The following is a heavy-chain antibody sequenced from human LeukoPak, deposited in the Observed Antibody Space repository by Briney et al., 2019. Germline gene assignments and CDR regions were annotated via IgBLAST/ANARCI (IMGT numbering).Heavy chain of an antibody. J-gene: IGHJ4*02. CDR3: ARDDSSSSTEEFDY. V-gene: IGHV1-69*13. CDR2: IIPIFGTA. D-gene: IGHD6-6*01. CDR1: GGTFSSYA. Sequence: ASVKVSCKASGGTFSSYAISWVRQAPGQGLEWMGGIIPIFGTANYAQKFQGRVTITAYESTSTAYMELSSLRSEDTAVYYCARDDSSSSTEEFDYWGQGTLVTVSS.